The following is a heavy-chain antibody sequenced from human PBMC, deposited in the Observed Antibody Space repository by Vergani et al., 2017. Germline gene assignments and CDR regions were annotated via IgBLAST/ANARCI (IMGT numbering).Heavy chain of an antibody. D-gene: IGHD1-14*01. J-gene: IGHJ4*02. CDR1: GGSSSGYY. Sequence: QVQLQQWGAGLLKPSETLSLTCAVYGGSSSGYYWSWIRQPQGKGLEWIGEINHSGSTNYNPSLKSRVTISVDTSKNQFSLKLSSVTAADTAVYYCARGTGYYFDYWGQGMLVTVSS. CDR3: ARGTGYYFDY. V-gene: IGHV4-34*01. CDR2: INHSGST.